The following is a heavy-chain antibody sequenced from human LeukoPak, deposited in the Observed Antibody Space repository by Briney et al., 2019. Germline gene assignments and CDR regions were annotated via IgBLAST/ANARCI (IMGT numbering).Heavy chain of an antibody. CDR1: GGSISSGGYS. V-gene: IGHV4-30-2*01. Sequence: SETLSLTCAVSGGSISSGGYSWSWIRQPPGKGLEWIGYIYHSGSTYYNPSLKSRVTISVDRSKNQFSLRLSSVTAADTAVYYCARDSSSNWGQGTLVTVSS. D-gene: IGHD6-13*01. CDR2: IYHSGST. CDR3: ARDSSSN. J-gene: IGHJ4*02.